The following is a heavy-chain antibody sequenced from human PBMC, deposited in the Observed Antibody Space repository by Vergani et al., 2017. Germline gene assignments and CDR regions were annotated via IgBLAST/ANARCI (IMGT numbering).Heavy chain of an antibody. J-gene: IGHJ4*02. D-gene: IGHD3-9*01. CDR1: GYTFTAY. CDR2: ISPDGFST. CDR3: AREPPLTGFFDY. V-gene: IGHV1-46*03. Sequence: QVQLVQSGAEVGKPGASVKISCKASGYTFTAYYWVRQAPEQGLEWVGVISPDGFSTFYAQKFQGRVTITRDTSTSTVYVEVTSLRSDDTAVYYCAREPPLTGFFDYWGQGTLVTVSS.